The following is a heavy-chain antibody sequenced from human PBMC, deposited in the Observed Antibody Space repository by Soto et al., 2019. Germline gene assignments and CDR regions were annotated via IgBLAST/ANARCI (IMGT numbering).Heavy chain of an antibody. CDR1: GGSISSGGYS. CDR3: ARDQLEGNWFDP. V-gene: IGHV4-30-2*01. Sequence: SETLSLTCAVSGGSISSGGYSWNWIRQPPEKGLEWIGYIYHSGSTLYNPSLKSRVTISVDKSKNQFSLKLTSVTAADTAVYYCARDQLEGNWFDPWGQGTLVTVSS. J-gene: IGHJ5*02. D-gene: IGHD1-1*01. CDR2: IYHSGST.